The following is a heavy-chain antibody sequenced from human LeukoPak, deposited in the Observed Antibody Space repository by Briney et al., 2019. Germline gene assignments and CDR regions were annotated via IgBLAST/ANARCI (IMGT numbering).Heavy chain of an antibody. J-gene: IGHJ4*02. V-gene: IGHV1-24*01. D-gene: IGHD3-16*02. Sequence: ASVKVSCKVSGYTLTELSMHWVRQAPGKGLEWMGGFDPEDGETIYAQKFQGRVTMTEDTSTDTAYMELSSLRSEDTAVYYCARDRRDYDYVWGSYRYAREIDYWGQGTLVTVSS. CDR2: FDPEDGET. CDR1: GYTLTELS. CDR3: ARDRRDYDYVWGSYRYAREIDY.